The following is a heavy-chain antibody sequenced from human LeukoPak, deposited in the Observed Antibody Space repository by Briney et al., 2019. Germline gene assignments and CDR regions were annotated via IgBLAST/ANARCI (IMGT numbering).Heavy chain of an antibody. J-gene: IGHJ4*02. CDR1: GFTFSSYE. CDR2: ISSSGRTI. Sequence: PGGSLRLSCAASGFTFSSYEINWVRQAPRKGLEWVSYISSSGRTIYYADSVKGRFTISRDNAKNSLYLQMNGLRAEDTAVYYCARNRYGSGWPFDYWGQGTLVTVSS. D-gene: IGHD6-19*01. CDR3: ARNRYGSGWPFDY. V-gene: IGHV3-48*03.